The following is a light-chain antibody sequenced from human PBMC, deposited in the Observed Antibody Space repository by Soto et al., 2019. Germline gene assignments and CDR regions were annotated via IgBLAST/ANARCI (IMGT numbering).Light chain of an antibody. CDR3: CSYVGSSILM. CDR2: EVN. V-gene: IGLV2-23*02. J-gene: IGLJ3*02. Sequence: QSALTHPASVSGSPGQSITISCTGTSSDVGSYNLVSWYQQLPGKAPKLIIYEVNERPSGISDRFSGSKSGNTASLTISGLQGEDEADYYCCSYVGSSILMFGGGTKVTVL. CDR1: SSDVGSYNL.